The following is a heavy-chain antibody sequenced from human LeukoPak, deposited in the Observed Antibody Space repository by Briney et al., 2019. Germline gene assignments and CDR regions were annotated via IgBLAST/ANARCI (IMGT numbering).Heavy chain of an antibody. Sequence: ASVKVSCKASGYTFTSYYMHWVRQAPGQGLEWMGVINPSGGSTSYAQKFQGRVTMTRDTSTSTVYMELSSLRSEDTAVYYCARAQPDLEWLLYYFDYWGQGTLVTVSS. CDR2: INPSGGST. D-gene: IGHD3-3*01. CDR3: ARAQPDLEWLLYYFDY. J-gene: IGHJ4*02. V-gene: IGHV1-46*01. CDR1: GYTFTSYY.